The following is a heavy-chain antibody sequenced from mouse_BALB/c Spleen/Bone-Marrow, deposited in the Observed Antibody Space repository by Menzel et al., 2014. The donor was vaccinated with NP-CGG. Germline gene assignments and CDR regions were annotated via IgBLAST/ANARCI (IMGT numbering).Heavy chain of an antibody. CDR1: GYSITSDYA. V-gene: IGHV3-2*02. CDR2: ISYSGST. CDR3: ARYDYDVGYFDY. D-gene: IGHD2-4*01. J-gene: IGHJ2*01. Sequence: EVQGVESGPGLVKPSQSLSLLCTVTGYSITSDYAWNWIRQFPGNKLEWMGYISYSGSTSYNPSLKSRISITRDTSKNQFFLQLNSVTTEDTATYYCARYDYDVGYFDYWGQGTTLTVSS.